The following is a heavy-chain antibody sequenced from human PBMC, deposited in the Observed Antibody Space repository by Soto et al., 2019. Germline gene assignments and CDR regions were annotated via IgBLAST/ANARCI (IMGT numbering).Heavy chain of an antibody. Sequence: SETLSLTCTVSGGSISSGGYYWSWIRQHPGKGLEWIGYIYYSGSTYYNPSLKSRVTISVDTSKNQFSLKLSSVTAADTAVYYCARDQAHYDILTGYYPQTNWFDPWGQGTLVTVSS. CDR2: IYYSGST. CDR3: ARDQAHYDILTGYYPQTNWFDP. CDR1: GGSISSGGYY. V-gene: IGHV4-31*03. D-gene: IGHD3-9*01. J-gene: IGHJ5*02.